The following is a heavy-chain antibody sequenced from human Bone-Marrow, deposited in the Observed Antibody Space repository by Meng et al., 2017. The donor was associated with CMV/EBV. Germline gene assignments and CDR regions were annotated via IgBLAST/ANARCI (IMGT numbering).Heavy chain of an antibody. D-gene: IGHD1-26*01. J-gene: IGHJ4*02. CDR1: GFTFSSYS. CDR2: ISYDGSNK. CDR3: ARDGIVGATTGGDY. V-gene: IGHV3-30-3*01. Sequence: GESLKISCAASGFTFSSYSMHWVRQAPGKGLEWVAVISYDGSNKYYADSVKGRFTISRDNSKNTLYLQMNSLRAEDTAVYYCARDGIVGATTGGDYWGQGTRVTVSS.